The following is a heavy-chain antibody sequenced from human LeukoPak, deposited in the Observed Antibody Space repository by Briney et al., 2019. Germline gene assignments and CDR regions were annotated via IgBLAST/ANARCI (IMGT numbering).Heavy chain of an antibody. CDR3: TKGGVVQTFYFDS. D-gene: IGHD2-15*01. J-gene: IGHJ4*02. CDR2: SSGSGRSI. CDR1: GLTFSTYT. V-gene: IGHV3-23*01. Sequence: GGSLRLSCAASGLTFSTYTMRWVRQAPGKGLEWVSTSSGSGRSIHYADSVKGRFSISRDTSKNTLYLQMNSLRAEDTAVYYCTKGGVVQTFYFDSWGQGTLVTVSS.